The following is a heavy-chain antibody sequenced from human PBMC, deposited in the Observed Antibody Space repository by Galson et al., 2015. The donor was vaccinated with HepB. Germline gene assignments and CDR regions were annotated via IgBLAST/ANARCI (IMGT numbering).Heavy chain of an antibody. V-gene: IGHV3-30*04. Sequence: SLRLSCAASGFTFSNYAMHWVRQAPGKGLEWVALIVYDGSNKYYADSVTGRFSISRDNSKNTLYLQLNSLRAEDTAVYFCARDHFDYSNAIYYFDSWGQGTLVTVSS. J-gene: IGHJ4*02. D-gene: IGHD4-11*01. CDR3: ARDHFDYSNAIYYFDS. CDR2: IVYDGSNK. CDR1: GFTFSNYA.